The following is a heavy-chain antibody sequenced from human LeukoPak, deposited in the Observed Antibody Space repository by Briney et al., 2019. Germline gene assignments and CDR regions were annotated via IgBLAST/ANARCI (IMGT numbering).Heavy chain of an antibody. V-gene: IGHV1-2*02. CDR3: ARETTGTGTGYFDP. CDR1: SYTFSVYY. D-gene: IGHD1-1*01. CDR2: IDPNSGVT. Sequence: ASVKVSCKTSSYTFSVYYIHWVRQAPGQGLEWMGWIDPNSGVTNYAQKFQGRVILTRDTSITTAYMELSSLRSDDTAVYSCARETTGTGTGYFDPWGQGTPVTVSS. J-gene: IGHJ5*02.